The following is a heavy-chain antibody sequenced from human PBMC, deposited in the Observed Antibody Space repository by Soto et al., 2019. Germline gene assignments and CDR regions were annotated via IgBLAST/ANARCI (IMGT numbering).Heavy chain of an antibody. Sequence: QMHLQESGPGLVKPSGTLSLTCDVSGGSISYIWWSWVRQPPGKGLEWIGEVYQSETVKYNPSLKSRLTMSVDESKNQFSLRLTSVTAADTAVYYCARLYSYYVDVWGKGTTVIVSS. CDR2: VYQSETV. J-gene: IGHJ6*03. CDR1: GGSISYIW. V-gene: IGHV4-4*02. CDR3: ARLYSYYVDV.